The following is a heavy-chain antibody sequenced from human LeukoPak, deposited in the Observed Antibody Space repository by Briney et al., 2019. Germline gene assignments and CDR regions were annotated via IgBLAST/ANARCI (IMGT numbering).Heavy chain of an antibody. D-gene: IGHD3-3*01. J-gene: IGHJ4*02. Sequence: SETLSLTCAVYGGSFSGYYWSWIRQPPGKGLEWIGEINHSGSTNYNPSLKSRVTISVDTSKNQFSLKLSSVTAADTAVYYCARGTNYDFWSGYYYRDPYYFDYWGQGTLVTVSS. V-gene: IGHV4-34*01. CDR3: ARGTNYDFWSGYYYRDPYYFDY. CDR1: GGSFSGYY. CDR2: INHSGST.